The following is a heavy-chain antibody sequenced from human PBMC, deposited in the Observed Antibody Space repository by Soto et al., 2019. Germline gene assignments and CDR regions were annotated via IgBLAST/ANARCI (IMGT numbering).Heavy chain of an antibody. CDR3: AREHIVVVTARNYYYYGMDV. CDR2: ISAYNGNT. J-gene: IGHJ6*02. V-gene: IGHV1-18*01. D-gene: IGHD2-21*02. CDR1: GYTFTSYG. Sequence: VASVKVSCKASGYTFTSYGISWVRQAPGQGLEWMGWISAYNGNTNYAQKLQGRVTMTTDTSTSTAYMELRSLRSDDTAVYYCAREHIVVVTARNYYYYGMDVWGQGTTVTVSS.